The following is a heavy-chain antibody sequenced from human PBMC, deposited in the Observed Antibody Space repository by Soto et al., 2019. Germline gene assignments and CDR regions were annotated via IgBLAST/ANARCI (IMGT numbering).Heavy chain of an antibody. Sequence: TVKVSCKASGGTFSSYAISWGRQATGQGLEWMGGIIPIFGTANYAQKFQGRVTITADESTSTAYMELSSLRSEDTAVYYCARALPPYYDILTGGRREIFDYWGQGTLVTVSS. D-gene: IGHD3-9*01. CDR1: GGTFSSYA. V-gene: IGHV1-69*13. CDR2: IIPIFGTA. CDR3: ARALPPYYDILTGGRREIFDY. J-gene: IGHJ4*02.